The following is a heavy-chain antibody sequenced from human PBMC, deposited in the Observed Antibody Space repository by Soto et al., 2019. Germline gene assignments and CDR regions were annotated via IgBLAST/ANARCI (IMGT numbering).Heavy chain of an antibody. Sequence: QVQLVESGGGVVQPGRSLRLSCAASGFTFSSYGMHWVRQAPGKGLEWVAVISYDGSNKYYADSVKGRFTISRDNSKNTLYLQMNSLRAEDTAVYYCAKDLSGLYGMDVWGQGTTVTVSS. CDR1: GFTFSSYG. CDR3: AKDLSGLYGMDV. V-gene: IGHV3-30*18. D-gene: IGHD1-26*01. J-gene: IGHJ6*02. CDR2: ISYDGSNK.